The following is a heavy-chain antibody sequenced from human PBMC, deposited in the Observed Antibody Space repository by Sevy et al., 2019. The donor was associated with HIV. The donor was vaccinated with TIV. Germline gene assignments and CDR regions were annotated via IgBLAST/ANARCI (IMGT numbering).Heavy chain of an antibody. CDR2: IKLDGSDK. Sequence: GGSLRLSCGASDFMFENYWMTWVRQTSEQGLEWVATIKLDGSDKYYGDSVKGRFTISRDNSKKSLYLQMNSLRAEDTAVYFCARGHYAMDVWGQGTTVTVSS. J-gene: IGHJ6*02. V-gene: IGHV3-7*03. CDR1: DFMFENYW. CDR3: ARGHYAMDV.